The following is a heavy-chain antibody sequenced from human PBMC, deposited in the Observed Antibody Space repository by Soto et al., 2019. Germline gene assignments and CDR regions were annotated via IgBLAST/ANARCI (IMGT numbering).Heavy chain of an antibody. Sequence: QVQLQESGPGLVKPSQTLSLTCTVSGDSINSGDYYWSWIRQPPGKGLEWIGYISYSGNTYQNPSLTSRVTITIDMSKDQFCLKLRSVTAADTAVYYCARGDILTGYFYWGRGTLVTVSS. D-gene: IGHD3-9*01. CDR2: ISYSGNT. CDR3: ARGDILTGYFY. J-gene: IGHJ4*02. V-gene: IGHV4-30-4*01. CDR1: GDSINSGDYY.